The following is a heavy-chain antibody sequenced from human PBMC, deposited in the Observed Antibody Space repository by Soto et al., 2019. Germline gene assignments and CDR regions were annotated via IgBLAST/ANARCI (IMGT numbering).Heavy chain of an antibody. CDR2: IIPIFGTA. D-gene: IGHD3-10*01. Sequence: GASVTVSCTASGXTFSSYAISWVRQAPGQGLEWMGGIIPIFGTANYAQKFQGRVTITADESTRTAYMELSSLRSEDTAVYYCARDDYYGSGSYYNYYYYGMDVWGQGTTVTVS. CDR3: ARDDYYGSGSYYNYYYYGMDV. CDR1: GXTFSSYA. V-gene: IGHV1-69*13. J-gene: IGHJ6*02.